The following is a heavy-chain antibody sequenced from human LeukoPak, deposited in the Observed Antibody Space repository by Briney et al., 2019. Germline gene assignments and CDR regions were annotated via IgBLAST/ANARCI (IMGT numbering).Heavy chain of an antibody. Sequence: SETLSLTCAVYGGSFSDYYWSWIRQPPGKGLEWIGEINHSGSTNYNPSLKSRVTISVDTSKNQFSLKLSSVTAADTAVYYCARWGSRRINWGWFSNYFDYWGQGTLVTVSS. CDR1: GGSFSDYY. CDR2: INHSGST. CDR3: ARWGSRRINWGWFSNYFDY. V-gene: IGHV4-34*01. J-gene: IGHJ4*02. D-gene: IGHD7-27*01.